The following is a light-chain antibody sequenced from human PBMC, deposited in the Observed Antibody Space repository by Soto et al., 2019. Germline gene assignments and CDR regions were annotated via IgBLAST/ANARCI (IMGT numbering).Light chain of an antibody. CDR3: QQYDTSPET. CDR1: HIFASSF. CDR2: GAS. J-gene: IGKJ1*01. Sequence: VLTQSPGTLSLSPGERATLSCRASHIFASSFLAWYQQKPGQAPRLLIYGASNRATGIPDRFSGGGSGTDFTLTITGLEREDFGVYYCQQYDTSPETFGPGTKVDIK. V-gene: IGKV3-20*01.